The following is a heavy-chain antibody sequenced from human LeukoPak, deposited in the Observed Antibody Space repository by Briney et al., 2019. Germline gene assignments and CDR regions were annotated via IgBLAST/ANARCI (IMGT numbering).Heavy chain of an antibody. CDR1: GGSISSGGYY. D-gene: IGHD2-15*01. Sequence: SSETLSLTCTVSGGSISSGGYYWSWIRQHPGKGLEWIGYIYYSGSTYCNPSLRSRVTISVDTSKNQFSLKLSSVTAADTAVYYCARETEAGPGGNWFDPWGQGTLVTVSS. CDR3: ARETEAGPGGNWFDP. V-gene: IGHV4-31*03. CDR2: IYYSGST. J-gene: IGHJ5*02.